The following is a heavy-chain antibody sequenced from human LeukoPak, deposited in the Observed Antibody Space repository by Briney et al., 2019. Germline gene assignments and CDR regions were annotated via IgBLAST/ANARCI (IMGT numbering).Heavy chain of an antibody. D-gene: IGHD2-21*02. Sequence: GESLRLPCVVSVSGLTFNAYGLHWVRQAPGMGLEWVAFIRSDGSSKYYSDSVKGRFTISRDRSINTLFLEMNSLRPEDTAVYYCATHPPLSTVRFDYWGQGTLVIVSS. CDR2: IRSDGSSK. V-gene: IGHV3-30*02. CDR3: ATHPPLSTVRFDY. J-gene: IGHJ4*02. CDR1: VSGLTFNAYG.